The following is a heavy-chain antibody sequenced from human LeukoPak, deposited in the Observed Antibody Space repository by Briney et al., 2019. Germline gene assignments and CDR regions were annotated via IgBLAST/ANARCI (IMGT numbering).Heavy chain of an antibody. CDR3: ARVVPRYSYGRRNWFDP. D-gene: IGHD5-18*01. CDR1: GGSLSGYY. V-gene: IGHV4-34*01. Sequence: SETLSLTCAVYGGSLSGYYWSWIRQPPGKGLEWIGEINHSGSTNYNPSLKSRVTISVDTSKNQFSLKLSSVTAADTAVYYCARVVPRYSYGRRNWFDPWGQGTLVTVSS. CDR2: INHSGST. J-gene: IGHJ5*02.